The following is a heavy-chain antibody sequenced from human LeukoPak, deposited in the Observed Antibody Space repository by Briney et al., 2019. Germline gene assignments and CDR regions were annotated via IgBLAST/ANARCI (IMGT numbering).Heavy chain of an antibody. D-gene: IGHD6-6*01. CDR1: GYTFTSFG. CDR2: MNPNSGDT. J-gene: IGHJ5*02. Sequence: ASVKVSCKASGYTFTSFGINWVRQATGQGLEWMGWMNPNSGDTGYARKFQGRVTMTRNTSISTAYMELSSLRSEDTAVYYCARGGSIAARAGAFDPWGQGTLVTVSS. V-gene: IGHV1-8*01. CDR3: ARGGSIAARAGAFDP.